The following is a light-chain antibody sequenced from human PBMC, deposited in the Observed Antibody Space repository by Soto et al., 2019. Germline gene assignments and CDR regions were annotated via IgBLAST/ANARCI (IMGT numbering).Light chain of an antibody. Sequence: IHLTQSPSSLSASVGDRVTITCRASQGLSSYLAWYQQKPGKAPKLLIYAASTLQSGVPSRFSGSESGTDFTLTISSLQPEDFATYYCQHYNSYSEAFGQGTNVELK. CDR2: AAS. V-gene: IGKV1-9*01. J-gene: IGKJ1*01. CDR3: QHYNSYSEA. CDR1: QGLSSY.